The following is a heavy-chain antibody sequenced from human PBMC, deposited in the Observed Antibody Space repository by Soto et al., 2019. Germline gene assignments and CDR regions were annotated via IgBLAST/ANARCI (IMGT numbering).Heavy chain of an antibody. J-gene: IGHJ4*02. Sequence: QVQLVQSGTEERKPGASVKVSCKALGYTFSTYAMHWVRRAPGQSLEWVGWFNGGNGNIKYSQKFEGRVTITTDTAASTAYMELNMLRSEDTAVYYCARGNVRGGCLDYWGQGTLVSVSS. CDR1: GYTFSTYA. V-gene: IGHV1-3*05. D-gene: IGHD3-10*01. CDR3: ARGNVRGGCLDY. CDR2: FNGGNGNI.